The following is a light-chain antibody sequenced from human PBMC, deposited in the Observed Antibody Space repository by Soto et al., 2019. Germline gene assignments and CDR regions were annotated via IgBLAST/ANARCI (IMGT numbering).Light chain of an antibody. V-gene: IGLV1-51*01. CDR3: GTWDASLSAGV. Sequence: QSVLTQPPSVSAAPGQKVTISCSGSSSNIETNPVSWYRHLPGTVPKLLIHNDDKRPSGMPDRFSGSKSGTSATLGITGLQTGDEADYYCGTWDASLSAGVFGGGTKVTVL. J-gene: IGLJ2*01. CDR2: NDD. CDR1: SSNIETNP.